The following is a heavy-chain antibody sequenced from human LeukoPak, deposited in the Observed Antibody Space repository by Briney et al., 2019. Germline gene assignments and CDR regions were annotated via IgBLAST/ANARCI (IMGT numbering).Heavy chain of an antibody. D-gene: IGHD3-10*01. CDR2: INPSGGST. CDR1: GYTFTSYY. CDR3: ARDRYYYGSGITRNYYYYGMDV. J-gene: IGHJ6*02. Sequence: GASVKVSCMASGYTFTSYYMHWVRQAPGQGLEWMGIINPSGGSTSYAQKFQGRVTMTRDTSTSTVYMELSSLRSEDTAVYYCARDRYYYGSGITRNYYYYGMDVWGQGTTVTVSS. V-gene: IGHV1-46*01.